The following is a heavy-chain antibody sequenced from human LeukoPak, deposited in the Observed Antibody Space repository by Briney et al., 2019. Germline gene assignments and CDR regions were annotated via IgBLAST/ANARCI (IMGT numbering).Heavy chain of an antibody. CDR1: GYTLTELS. CDR3: ARDRYYYDSSGYIRGISFDY. V-gene: IGHV1-24*01. J-gene: IGHJ4*02. CDR2: FDPEDGET. Sequence: ASVKVSCKVSGYTLTELSMHWVRQAPGKGLEWMGGFDPEDGETIYAQKFQGRVTMTEDTSTDTAYMELSSLRSEDTAVYYCARDRYYYDSSGYIRGISFDYWGQGTLVTVSS. D-gene: IGHD3-22*01.